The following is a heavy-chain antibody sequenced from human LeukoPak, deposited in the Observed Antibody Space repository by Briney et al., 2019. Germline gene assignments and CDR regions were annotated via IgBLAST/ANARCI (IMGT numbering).Heavy chain of an antibody. CDR1: GYTFTSYY. D-gene: IGHD1-14*01. CDR3: AREMMDNLRFDY. Sequence: ASVKVSCKASGYTFTSYYMHWARQAPGQGLEWMGIINPSGGDTSYAQKFQGRLTMTRDTSTNTVYMELTSLRSEDTAVYYCAREMMDNLRFDYWGQGTLVTVSS. V-gene: IGHV1-46*01. J-gene: IGHJ4*02. CDR2: INPSGGDT.